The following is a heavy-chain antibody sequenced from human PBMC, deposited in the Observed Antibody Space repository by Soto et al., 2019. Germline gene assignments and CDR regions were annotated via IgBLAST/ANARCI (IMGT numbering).Heavy chain of an antibody. CDR1: GYTLTELS. V-gene: IGHV1-24*01. J-gene: IGHJ4*02. CDR2: FDPEDGET. Sequence: ASVKVSCKVSGYTLTELSMHWVRQAPGKGLEWMGGFDPEDGETIYAQKFQGRVTMTEDTSTDTAYMELSSLRSEDTAVYYCATIFGATKNRMTYYDFWSGLDYWGQGTLVTV. D-gene: IGHD3-3*01. CDR3: ATIFGATKNRMTYYDFWSGLDY.